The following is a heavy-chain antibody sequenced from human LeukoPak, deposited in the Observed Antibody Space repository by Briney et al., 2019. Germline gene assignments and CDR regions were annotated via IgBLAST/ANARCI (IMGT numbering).Heavy chain of an antibody. CDR1: GYTFTSYG. V-gene: IGHV1-18*01. Sequence: GASVKVSCKASGYTFTSYGISWVRQAPGQGLEGIGWISAYNGNTNYAQKLQGRVTMTTDTSTSTAYMELRSLRSDHTAVYYCARDRQSIAAPRPYFDYWGQGTLVTVSS. D-gene: IGHD6-6*01. J-gene: IGHJ4*02. CDR3: ARDRQSIAAPRPYFDY. CDR2: ISAYNGNT.